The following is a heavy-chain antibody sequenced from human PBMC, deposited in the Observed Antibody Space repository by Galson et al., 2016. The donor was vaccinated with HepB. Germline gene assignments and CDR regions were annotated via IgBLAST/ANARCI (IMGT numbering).Heavy chain of an antibody. CDR3: ARVVGYDFWSGWGYFDH. CDR1: GHNFSKSA. Sequence: SLRLSCAASGHNFSKSAMHWVRQAPGKELAWVAVISDDRTNTYYANSVKGRFTISRDNSKNTVYLEMNSLRPEDTAVYYCARVVGYDFWSGWGYFDHWGQGTLVTVSS. J-gene: IGHJ4*02. D-gene: IGHD3-3*01. CDR2: ISDDRTNT. V-gene: IGHV3-30*04.